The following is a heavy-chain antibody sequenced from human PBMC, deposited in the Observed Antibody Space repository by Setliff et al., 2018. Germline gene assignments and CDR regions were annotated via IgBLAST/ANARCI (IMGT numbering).Heavy chain of an antibody. V-gene: IGHV7-4-1*02. D-gene: IGHD6-13*01. CDR3: ATGSLVAAGTGH. J-gene: IGHJ4*02. CDR1: GYTLTTYF. CDR2: INTRTGNP. Sequence: ASVKVSCKASGYTLTTYFMNWVRQAPGQGLEWMGYINTRTGNPMYAQGFTGRFVFSLDPSVSTAYLQISSLKAEDTALYYCATGSLVAAGTGHWGRGTLVTVSS.